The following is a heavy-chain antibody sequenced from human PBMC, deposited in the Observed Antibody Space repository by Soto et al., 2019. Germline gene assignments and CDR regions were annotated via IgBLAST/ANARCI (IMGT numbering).Heavy chain of an antibody. CDR1: GFTFSSYA. J-gene: IGHJ3*02. Sequence: GGSLRLSCAASGFTFSSYAMHWVRQAPGKGLEWVAVISYDGSNKYYADSVKGRFTISRDNSKNTLCLQMNSLRAEDTAVYYCAKAAVNWNDADAFDIWGQGTMVTVSS. V-gene: IGHV3-30-3*01. D-gene: IGHD1-1*01. CDR3: AKAAVNWNDADAFDI. CDR2: ISYDGSNK.